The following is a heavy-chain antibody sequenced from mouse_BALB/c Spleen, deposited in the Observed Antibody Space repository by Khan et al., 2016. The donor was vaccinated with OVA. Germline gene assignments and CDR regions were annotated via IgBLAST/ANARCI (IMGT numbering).Heavy chain of an antibody. Sequence: EVELVESGGGLVQPGGSRKLSCAASGFTFSDYGMAWVRQAPGKGPEWVAFISTLAYSIYYADTVTGRFTISRENAKNTLYLEMSSLRSEDTAIXYCVRGLRLFAYWGQGTLVTVSA. CDR1: GFTFSDYG. CDR3: VRGLRLFAY. CDR2: ISTLAYSI. J-gene: IGHJ3*01. V-gene: IGHV5-15*02. D-gene: IGHD1-2*01.